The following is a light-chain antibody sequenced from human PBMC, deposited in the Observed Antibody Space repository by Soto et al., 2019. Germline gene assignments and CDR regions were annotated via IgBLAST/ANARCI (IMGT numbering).Light chain of an antibody. CDR1: QSISSS. CDR3: LQDHNYPPT. CDR2: DAS. J-gene: IGKJ1*01. V-gene: IGKV1-5*01. Sequence: DIQMTQSPSTLSASVGDRVSIACRASQSISSSLAWYQQKPGKAPKLLIYDASSLESGVPSRFSGSGSGTEFTLSINSLQPQDFATYYCLQDHNYPPTFGQGTKVEIK.